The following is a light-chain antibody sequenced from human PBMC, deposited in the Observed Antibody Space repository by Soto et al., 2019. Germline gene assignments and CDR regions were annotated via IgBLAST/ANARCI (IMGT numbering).Light chain of an antibody. CDR2: GAS. CDR1: QRVSSK. J-gene: IGKJ1*01. V-gene: IGKV3-15*01. CDR3: QQRSNWPRT. Sequence: EIVMTQSPATLSVSPGERATLSCRASQRVSSKLAWYQQKTGQAPRLLIYGASTRATGIPARFSGSGSGTEFTLTISSLQSEDFAVYYCQQRSNWPRTFGQGTKVDIK.